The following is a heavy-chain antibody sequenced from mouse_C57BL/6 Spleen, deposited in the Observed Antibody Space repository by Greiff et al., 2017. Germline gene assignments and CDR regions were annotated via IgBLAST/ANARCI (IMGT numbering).Heavy chain of an antibody. CDR3: AREAGYYGSSFYWYFDV. CDR1: GFTFSDYY. J-gene: IGHJ1*03. CDR2: INYDGSST. Sequence: EVKLMESEGGLVQPGSSMKLSCTASGFTFSDYYMAWVRQVPEKGLEWVANINYDGSSTYYLDSLKSRFIISRDNAKNILYLQMSSLKSEDTATYYCAREAGYYGSSFYWYFDVWGTGTTVTVSS. V-gene: IGHV5-16*01. D-gene: IGHD1-1*01.